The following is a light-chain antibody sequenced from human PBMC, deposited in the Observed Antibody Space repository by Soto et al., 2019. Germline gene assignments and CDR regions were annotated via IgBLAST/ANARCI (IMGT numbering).Light chain of an antibody. CDR1: QSVLYSSNNKNY. CDR2: WAS. J-gene: IGKJ4*01. CDR3: QQYDSTPLT. V-gene: IGKV4-1*01. Sequence: DIVMTQSPDSLAVSLGERATINCKSSQSVLYSSNNKNYLAWYQQKTGQPPKLLIYWASTRESGVPDRFSGSGSGTDFTLTISSLQAEDVAVYYCQQYDSTPLTFGGGTKVEIK.